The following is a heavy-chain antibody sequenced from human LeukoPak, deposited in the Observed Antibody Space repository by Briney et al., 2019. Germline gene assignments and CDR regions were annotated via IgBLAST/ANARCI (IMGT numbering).Heavy chain of an antibody. Sequence: GGSLRLSCAASGFTFSSYAMSWVRQAPGKGLEWVSAISGSGNSTYYADSVKGRFTISRDKSKNTLYLQMNSLRGEDTAVYYCAKGPRCSSTSCYSMGAFDFWGQGTMVTVSS. CDR2: ISGSGNST. V-gene: IGHV3-23*01. CDR3: AKGPRCSSTSCYSMGAFDF. D-gene: IGHD2-2*01. J-gene: IGHJ3*01. CDR1: GFTFSSYA.